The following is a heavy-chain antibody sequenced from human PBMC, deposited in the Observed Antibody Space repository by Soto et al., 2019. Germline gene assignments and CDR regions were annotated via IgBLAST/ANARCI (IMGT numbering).Heavy chain of an antibody. V-gene: IGHV1-69*01. D-gene: IGHD2-2*01. CDR1: GGTFSNYA. CDR3: ARDMIPAAISYRYYAMDV. CDR2: IIPIFEKT. Sequence: QVPLVQSGAEVKKPGSSVKVSCKASGGTFSNYAFSWVRQVPGQGLEWRGGIIPIFEKTNYAQKFQGRVTITADESTSTTYMELSSLSSEDTAVFFCARDMIPAAISYRYYAMDVWGQGTTVTVSS. J-gene: IGHJ6*02.